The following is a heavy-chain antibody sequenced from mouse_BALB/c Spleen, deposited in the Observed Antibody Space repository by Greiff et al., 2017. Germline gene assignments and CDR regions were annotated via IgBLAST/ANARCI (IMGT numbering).Heavy chain of an antibody. CDR2: ISSGGST. D-gene: IGHD1-1*01. Sequence: EVQLVESGGGLVKPGGSLKLSCAASGFTFSSYAMSWVRQTPEKRLEWVASISSGGSTYYPDSVKGRFTISRDNARNILYLQMSSLRSEDTAMYYWARGHYGSSYDYYAMDDWGQGTSVTVSS. J-gene: IGHJ4*01. V-gene: IGHV5-6-5*01. CDR1: GFTFSSYA. CDR3: ARGHYGSSYDYYAMDD.